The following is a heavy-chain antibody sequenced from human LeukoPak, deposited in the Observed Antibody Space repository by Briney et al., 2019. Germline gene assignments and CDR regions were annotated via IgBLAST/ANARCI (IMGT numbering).Heavy chain of an antibody. CDR2: ISPDGSTT. CDR1: GFTFSSFA. D-gene: IGHD3-3*01. V-gene: IGHV3-74*01. J-gene: IGHJ4*02. Sequence: GGSLRLSCAASGFTFSSFAMSWVRQAPGKGLVWVSRISPDGSTTGHADSVKGRFTTSRDNAKNTLFLQMNSLRAEDTAVYYCTRDFDFSSAIWGQGTLVTVSS. CDR3: TRDFDFSSAI.